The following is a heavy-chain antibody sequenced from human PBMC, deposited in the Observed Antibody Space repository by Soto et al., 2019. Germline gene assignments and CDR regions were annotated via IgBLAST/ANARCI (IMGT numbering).Heavy chain of an antibody. CDR3: ARDLRRYGSGSFVYAFDI. V-gene: IGHV3-33*01. CDR1: GFTFSSYG. Sequence: GGSLRLSCAASGFTFSSYGMHWVRQAPGKGLEWVAVIWYDGSNKYYADSVKGRFTISRDNSKNTLYLQMNSLRAEDTAVYYCARDLRRYGSGSFVYAFDIWGQGTMVTVSS. J-gene: IGHJ3*02. CDR2: IWYDGSNK. D-gene: IGHD3-10*01.